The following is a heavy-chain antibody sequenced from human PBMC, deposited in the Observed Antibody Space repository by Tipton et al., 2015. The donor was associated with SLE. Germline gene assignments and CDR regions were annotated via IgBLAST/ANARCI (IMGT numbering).Heavy chain of an antibody. D-gene: IGHD3-10*01. CDR3: ARHLGVIVAFEV. V-gene: IGHV3-30*01. Sequence: SVKGRFTISRDDSKSTVYLQMNSLTPEDTAMYYCARHLGVIVAFEVWGQGTVLTVSS. J-gene: IGHJ3*01.